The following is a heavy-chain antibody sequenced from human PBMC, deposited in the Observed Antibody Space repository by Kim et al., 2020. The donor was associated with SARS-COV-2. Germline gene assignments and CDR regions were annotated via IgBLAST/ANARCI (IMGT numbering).Heavy chain of an antibody. D-gene: IGHD6-13*01. CDR3: ARGGLIAAAGTYYYYGMDV. V-gene: IGHV4-59*01. Sequence: SETLSLTCTVSGGSISSYYWSWIRQPPGKGLEWIGYIYYSGSTNYNPSLKSRVTISVDTSKNQFSLKLSSVTAADTAVYYCARGGLIAAAGTYYYYGMDVWGQGTTVTVSS. CDR2: IYYSGST. J-gene: IGHJ6*02. CDR1: GGSISSYY.